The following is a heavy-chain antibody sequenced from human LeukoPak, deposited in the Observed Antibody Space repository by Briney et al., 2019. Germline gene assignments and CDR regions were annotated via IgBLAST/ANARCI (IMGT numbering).Heavy chain of an antibody. V-gene: IGHV3-48*02. CDR2: ISSSSSTI. Sequence: GGSLRLSCAASGFTFSTYSMKWVRQAPGGGLEWVSYISSSSSTIYYADSVKGRFTISRDNAKNSWYLQMNSLRDEDTAVYYCAREKSGQPTLGYYDGSDYYHFDYWGQGTLVTVSS. CDR3: AREKSGQPTLGYYDGSDYYHFDY. D-gene: IGHD3-22*01. CDR1: GFTFSTYS. J-gene: IGHJ4*02.